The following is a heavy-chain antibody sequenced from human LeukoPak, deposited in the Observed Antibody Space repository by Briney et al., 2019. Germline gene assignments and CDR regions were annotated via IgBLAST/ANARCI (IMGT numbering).Heavy chain of an antibody. J-gene: IGHJ4*02. CDR1: GYTFTSYY. V-gene: IGHV1-46*01. CDR3: ARGSYDFWSGDPVGPDY. D-gene: IGHD3-3*01. Sequence: ASVKVSCKASGYTFTSYYMHWVRQAPGQGLEWMGIINSSGGSTSYAQKFQGRVTMTRDTSTSTVYMELSSLRSEDTAVYYCARGSYDFWSGDPVGPDYWGQGTLVTVSS. CDR2: INSSGGST.